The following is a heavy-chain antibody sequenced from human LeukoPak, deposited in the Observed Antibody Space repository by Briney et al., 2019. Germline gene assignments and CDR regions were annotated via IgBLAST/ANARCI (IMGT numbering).Heavy chain of an antibody. CDR3: AKDSPVATI. D-gene: IGHD5-12*01. Sequence: GGSLRLSCAASGFTFSNFGMSWFRQAPGKGLEWVSASTGRGDGTYYADSLKGRFTISRDNSKNTLFLQMNSLRAEDTAVYYCAKDSPVATIWGRGTVVTVSP. CDR2: STGRGDGT. CDR1: GFTFSNFG. J-gene: IGHJ3*02. V-gene: IGHV3-23*01.